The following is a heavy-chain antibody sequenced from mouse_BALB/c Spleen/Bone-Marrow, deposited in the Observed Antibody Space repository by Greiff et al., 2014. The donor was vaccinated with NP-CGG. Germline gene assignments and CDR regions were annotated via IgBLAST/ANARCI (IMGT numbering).Heavy chain of an antibody. V-gene: IGHV1-87*01. J-gene: IGHJ3*01. Sequence: ESGAELARPGASVKLSCKASGYTFTSYWMQWVKQRPGQGLEWIGAIYPGDGDTRYTQKFKGKATLTADKSSSTAYMQLSSLASEDSAVYYCAKEGRGAYWGQGTLVTVSA. CDR2: IYPGDGDT. CDR3: AKEGRGAY. D-gene: IGHD3-3*01. CDR1: GYTFTSYW.